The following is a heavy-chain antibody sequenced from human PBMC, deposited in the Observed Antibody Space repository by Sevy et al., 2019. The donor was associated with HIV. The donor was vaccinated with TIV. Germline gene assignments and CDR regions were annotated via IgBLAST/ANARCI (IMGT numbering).Heavy chain of an antibody. V-gene: IGHV3-23*01. Sequence: VGSLRLSCAASGFTFSSYAMSWVRQAPGKGLEWVSAISGSGGSTDYAGSVKGLFTISRDNSKNTLNLQMHSLRAEDTAVYYCAKKAGIGCRYYDYYMDVWGKGTTVTVSS. CDR1: GFTFSSYA. CDR2: ISGSGGST. J-gene: IGHJ6*03. CDR3: AKKAGIGCRYYDYYMDV. D-gene: IGHD2-8*01.